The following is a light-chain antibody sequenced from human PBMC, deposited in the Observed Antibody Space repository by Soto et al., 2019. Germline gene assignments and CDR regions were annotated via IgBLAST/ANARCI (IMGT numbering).Light chain of an antibody. V-gene: IGLV6-57*02. CDR3: QSYDSSNHEVV. Sequence: NFMLTQPHSVSESPGKTVTISCTGSSGSIASNYVQWYQQRPGSAPTTVIYEDNQRPSGVPDRFSGSIDSSSNSASLTISGLKTGDEADYYCQSYDSSNHEVVFGGGTKLPAL. CDR2: EDN. CDR1: SGSIASNY. J-gene: IGLJ2*01.